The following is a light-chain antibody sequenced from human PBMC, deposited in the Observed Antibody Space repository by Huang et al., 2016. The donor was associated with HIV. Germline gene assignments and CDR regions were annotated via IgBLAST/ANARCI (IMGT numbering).Light chain of an antibody. V-gene: IGKV1-6*01. CDR1: QDIRND. CDR3: LQDYHYPST. CDR2: AAF. J-gene: IGKJ2*01. Sequence: AIQMTQSPSSLSASVGDRVTITCRASQDIRNDLAWYQQTPGRVPKLLIYAAFNLHKGVPSRVSGSGSGTDFSLTISDLRPEDFATYYCLQDYHYPSTFGLGTKLELK.